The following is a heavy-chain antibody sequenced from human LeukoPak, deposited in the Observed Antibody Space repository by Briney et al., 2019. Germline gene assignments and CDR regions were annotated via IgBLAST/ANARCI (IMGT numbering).Heavy chain of an antibody. CDR3: ATSSSWGLYYFDY. D-gene: IGHD6-13*01. J-gene: IGHJ4*02. V-gene: IGHV4-61*08. Sequence: PSETLSLTCTVSGGSISSADYYWSWIRQPPGKGLEWIGYIYDSGSTNYNPSLKSRVTISVDTSKNQFSLKLSSVTAADTAVYYCATSSSWGLYYFDYWGQGTLVTVSS. CDR2: IYDSGST. CDR1: GGSISSADYY.